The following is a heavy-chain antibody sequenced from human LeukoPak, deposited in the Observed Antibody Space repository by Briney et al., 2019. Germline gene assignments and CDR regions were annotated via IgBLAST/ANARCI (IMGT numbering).Heavy chain of an antibody. V-gene: IGHV3-23*01. CDR3: AKGHRYCTSGNCNSAVDY. CDR2: IVGGGGSA. CDR1: GFTLSHYA. Sequence: PGGSLRLSCSMSGFTLSHYAMSWVRQAPGKGLQWVSSIVGGGGSADYTDSVKGRFTISRDNSKNTLYMQMNSLGAEDTAVYYCAKGHRYCTSGNCNSAVDYWGQGTLVTVSS. D-gene: IGHD2-15*01. J-gene: IGHJ4*02.